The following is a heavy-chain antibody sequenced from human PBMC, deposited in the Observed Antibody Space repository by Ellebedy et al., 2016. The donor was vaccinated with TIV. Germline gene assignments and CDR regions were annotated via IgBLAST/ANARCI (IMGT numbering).Heavy chain of an antibody. D-gene: IGHD3-9*01. CDR1: GFTFDTDA. J-gene: IGHJ6*02. CDR3: ARVYDDILTGYRFDYYGMDV. Sequence: GGSLRLSCAASGFTFDTDAMTWVRQAPGKGLEWVSYISSRSSTIYYADSVKGRFTISRDNSRRTLYLQMNSLRAEDTAVYYCARVYDDILTGYRFDYYGMDVWGQGTTVTVSS. CDR2: ISSRSSTI. V-gene: IGHV3-48*01.